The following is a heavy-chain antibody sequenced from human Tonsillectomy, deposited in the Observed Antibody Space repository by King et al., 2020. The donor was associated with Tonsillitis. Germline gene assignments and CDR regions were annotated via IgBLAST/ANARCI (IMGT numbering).Heavy chain of an antibody. V-gene: IGHV3-30*18. J-gene: IGHJ6*03. D-gene: IGHD6-19*01. Sequence: VQLVESGGGVVQPGRSLRLSCVASGFNFSSYVIHWGRQAPGKGLGWVEVISYDGSSTYSADSVKGRLTISRDNARNTLCLQMNSLRAEDTAVYYCAKDGNNSGYYYSYYYMDVWGKGTTVTVSS. CDR3: AKDGNNSGYYYSYYYMDV. CDR1: GFNFSSYV. CDR2: ISYDGSST.